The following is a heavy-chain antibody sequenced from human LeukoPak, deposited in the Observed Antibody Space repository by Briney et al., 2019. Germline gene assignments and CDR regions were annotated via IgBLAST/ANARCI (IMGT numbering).Heavy chain of an antibody. V-gene: IGHV3-21*01. CDR2: INVITGYI. CDR1: GFSFENYN. J-gene: IGHJ3*02. Sequence: GGSLRLSCAASGFSFENYNMNWVRQAPGKGLEWVAYINVITGYIYYADSLKGRFTISRDNAKKSLFLEMNSLRVEDTAVYYCARDRSGSSSVDDAFDIWGQGIMVTVSS. CDR3: ARDRSGSSSVDDAFDI. D-gene: IGHD1-26*01.